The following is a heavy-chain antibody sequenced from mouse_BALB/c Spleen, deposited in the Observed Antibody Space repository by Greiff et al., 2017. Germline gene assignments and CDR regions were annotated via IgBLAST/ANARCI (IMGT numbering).Heavy chain of an antibody. Sequence: EGQVVESGGGLVKPGGSLKLSCAASGFTFSDYDMYWVRQTPEKRLEWVATISDGGSYTYYPASVKGRFIISRDNAKNNLYLQRSSLKSEATAMYYCESDGYYAMDYWGQGTSVTVSA. V-gene: IGHV5-4*02. CDR1: GFTFSDYD. CDR2: ISDGGSYT. CDR3: ESDGYYAMDY. J-gene: IGHJ4*01.